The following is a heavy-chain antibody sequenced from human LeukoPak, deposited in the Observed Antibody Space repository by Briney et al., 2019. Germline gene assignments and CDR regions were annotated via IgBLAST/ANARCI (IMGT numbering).Heavy chain of an antibody. D-gene: IGHD5-18*01. CDR1: GYTFTSYY. V-gene: IGHV1-46*01. J-gene: IGHJ4*02. Sequence: ASVKVSCKASGYTFTSYYMHWVRQAPGQGLEWMGIINPSGGSTSYAQKFQGRVTMTRDTSTSTVYMELSSLRSEDTAVYYCARVGTDVDTATHYFDYWGQGTLVTVSS. CDR3: ARVGTDVDTATHYFDY. CDR2: INPSGGST.